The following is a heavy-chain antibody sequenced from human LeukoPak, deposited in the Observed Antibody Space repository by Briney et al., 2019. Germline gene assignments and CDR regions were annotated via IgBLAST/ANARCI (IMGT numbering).Heavy chain of an antibody. Sequence: GGSLRLSCAASGFTFSSYSMNWVRQAPGMGLEWVSSISSSSSYIYYADSVKGRFTISRDNAKNSLYLQMNSLRAEDTAVYYCARAGNREGSYGAFDIWGQGTMVTVSS. CDR1: GFTFSSYS. J-gene: IGHJ3*02. CDR2: ISSSSSYI. V-gene: IGHV3-21*01. D-gene: IGHD1-26*01. CDR3: ARAGNREGSYGAFDI.